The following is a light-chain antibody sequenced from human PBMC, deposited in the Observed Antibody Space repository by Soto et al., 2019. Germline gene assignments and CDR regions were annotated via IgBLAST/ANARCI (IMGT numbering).Light chain of an antibody. CDR2: DAS. Sequence: DIVMTQSPATLSVSPGERATLFCRASQSVRSNLAWYQQKPGQAPRLLIYDASTRATGIPARISGSGSGTEFTLTISSLQSEDFAVYYCQQYNNWRTFGQGTKVDIK. CDR1: QSVRSN. V-gene: IGKV3-15*01. J-gene: IGKJ1*01. CDR3: QQYNNWRT.